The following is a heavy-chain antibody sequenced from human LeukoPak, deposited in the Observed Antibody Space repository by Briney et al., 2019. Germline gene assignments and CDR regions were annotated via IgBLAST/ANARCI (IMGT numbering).Heavy chain of an antibody. J-gene: IGHJ4*02. D-gene: IGHD3-10*01. V-gene: IGHV3-21*01. Sequence: GGSLRLSCAASGFTFSTYPMNWVRQAPGKGLEWVSSIAGSSRYIYYAYSLKGRFTVSRDNAKNSLYLHMNSLRAEATAVYFCARGGDIYDSGSYRPKCFDYERRGPVTTVSS. CDR1: GFTFSTYP. CDR3: ARGGDIYDSGSYRPKCFDY. CDR2: IAGSSRYI.